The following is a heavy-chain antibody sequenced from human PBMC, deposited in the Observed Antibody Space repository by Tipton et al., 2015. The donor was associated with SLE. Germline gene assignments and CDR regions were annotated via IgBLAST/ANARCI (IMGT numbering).Heavy chain of an antibody. CDR2: INHSGST. V-gene: IGHV4-34*01. CDR1: GASFSGYY. Sequence: TLSLTCAVHGASFSGYYWSWIRQPPGKGLEWIGEINHSGSTNYNPSLKSRVTISVDTSKNQFSLKLSSVTAADTAVYYCARGLAVTTSYYYYYMDVWGKGTTVTVSS. J-gene: IGHJ6*03. CDR3: ARGLAVTTSYYYYYMDV. D-gene: IGHD4-17*01.